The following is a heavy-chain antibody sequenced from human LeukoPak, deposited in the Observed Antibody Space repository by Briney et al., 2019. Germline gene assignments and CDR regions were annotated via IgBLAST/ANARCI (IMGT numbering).Heavy chain of an antibody. J-gene: IGHJ4*02. D-gene: IGHD2-21*02. CDR3: ARDRGGDTRHYLDY. V-gene: IGHV3-48*02. CDR1: GFTFSTFS. CDR2: IGSSLNTK. Sequence: PGGSLRLSCAASGFTFSTFSMNWVRQPPGKGLEWVSYIGSSLNTKYYADSVRGRFTISRDNAKNSLYLQMNSPRDEDTAVYYCARDRGGDTRHYLDYWGQGTLVTVSS.